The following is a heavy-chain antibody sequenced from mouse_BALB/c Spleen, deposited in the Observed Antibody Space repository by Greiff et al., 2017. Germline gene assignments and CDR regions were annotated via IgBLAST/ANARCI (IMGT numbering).Heavy chain of an antibody. CDR1: GYTFTSYY. D-gene: IGHD3-1*01. CDR2: INPSNGGT. Sequence: QVQLQQSGAELVKPGASVKLSCKASGYTFTSYYMYWVKQRPGQGLEWIGEINPSNGGTNFNAKFKSKATLTVDKSSSTAYMQLSSLTSEDSAVYYCTRGLPGYYYAMDYWGQGTSVTVSS. J-gene: IGHJ4*01. V-gene: IGHV1S81*02. CDR3: TRGLPGYYYAMDY.